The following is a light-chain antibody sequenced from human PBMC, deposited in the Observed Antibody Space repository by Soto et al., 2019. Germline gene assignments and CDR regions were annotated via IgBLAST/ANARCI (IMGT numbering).Light chain of an antibody. V-gene: IGKV1-33*01. CDR2: DAF. Sequence: DIQRTQSPSSLSVSVGDRVTMTCQASQDTSKFLNWYHHKPGKAPKLLIYDAFNLETGVPARFSGSGSVTHFTLTITGLQPEYVGTYYCQQYYGLSYTFGQGTKLEIK. CDR3: QQYYGLSYT. J-gene: IGKJ2*01. CDR1: QDTSKF.